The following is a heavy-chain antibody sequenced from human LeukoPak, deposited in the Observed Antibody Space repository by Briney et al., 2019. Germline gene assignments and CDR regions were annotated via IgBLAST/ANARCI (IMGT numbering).Heavy chain of an antibody. V-gene: IGHV1-18*01. CDR3: ARGLIGYSGSHQLDY. CDR2: ISAYNGNT. Sequence: KPGASVKVSCKASGYTFTSYAISWVRQAPGQGLEWMGWISAYNGNTNYAQKLQGRVTMTTDTSTSTAYMELRSLRSDDTAVYYCARGLIGYSGSHQLDYWGQGTLVTVSS. J-gene: IGHJ4*02. D-gene: IGHD1-26*01. CDR1: GYTFTSYA.